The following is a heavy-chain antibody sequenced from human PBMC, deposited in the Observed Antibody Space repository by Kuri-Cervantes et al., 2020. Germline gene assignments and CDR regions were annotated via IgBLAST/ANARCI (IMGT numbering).Heavy chain of an antibody. D-gene: IGHD3-9*01. J-gene: IGHJ4*02. V-gene: IGHV3-66*02. CDR2: SWNSGSI. CDR3: ANELEESYYDILTGLDY. CDR1: GFTVSSNY. Sequence: GGSLRLSCAASGFTVSSNYMSWVRQAPGKGLEWVSGISWNSGSIGYADSVKGRFTISRDNSKNTLYLQMNSLRAEDTAVYYCANELEESYYDILTGLDYWGQGTLVTVSS.